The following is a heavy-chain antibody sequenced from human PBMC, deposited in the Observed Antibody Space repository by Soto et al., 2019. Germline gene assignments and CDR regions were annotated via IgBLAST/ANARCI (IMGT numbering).Heavy chain of an antibody. V-gene: IGHV4-59*01. J-gene: IGHJ4*02. CDR2: IYYSGST. CDR1: GGPISSYY. Sequence: SETLSLTCTVSGGPISSYYWSWIRQPPGKGLEWIGYIYYSGSTNYNPSLKSRVTISVDTSKNQFSLKLSSVTAADTAVYYCAREQPSSGWLRGYFDYWGQGTLVTVSS. D-gene: IGHD6-19*01. CDR3: AREQPSSGWLRGYFDY.